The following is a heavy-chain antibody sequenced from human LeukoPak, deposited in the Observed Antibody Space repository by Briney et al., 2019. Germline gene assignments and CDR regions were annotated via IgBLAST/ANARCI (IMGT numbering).Heavy chain of an antibody. CDR3: ARHVYGIYYYNYYMDV. J-gene: IGHJ6*03. CDR1: GGSISSNNYY. Sequence: SETLSLTCTVSGGSISSNNYYWGWIRQPPGKGLEWIGSIYYGGSTYYNPSLKSRVTISVDTSKNQFSLKLSSVTAADTAVYYCARHVYGIYYYNYYMDVWGKGTTVTVSS. D-gene: IGHD5/OR15-5a*01. CDR2: IYYGGST. V-gene: IGHV4-39*01.